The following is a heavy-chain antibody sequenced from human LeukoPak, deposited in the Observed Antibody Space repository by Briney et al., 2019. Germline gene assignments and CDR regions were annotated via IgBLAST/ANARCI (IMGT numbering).Heavy chain of an antibody. CDR2: MNPNSGNT. CDR1: AYTFTSYN. Sequence: ASVKVSCKASAYTFTSYNINWVRQATGQGLEWMGWMNPNSGNTGYAQKFQGRVTMTRNTSISTAYMELSSLTSEDTAVYYCARDGSGSYYDRGWFDPWGQGTLVTVSS. V-gene: IGHV1-8*01. J-gene: IGHJ5*02. D-gene: IGHD3-10*01. CDR3: ARDGSGSYYDRGWFDP.